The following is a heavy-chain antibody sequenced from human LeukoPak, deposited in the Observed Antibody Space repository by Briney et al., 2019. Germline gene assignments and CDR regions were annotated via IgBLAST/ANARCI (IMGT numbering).Heavy chain of an antibody. Sequence: PSETLFLTCAVSGYSISSGYYWGWIRQPPGKGLKWIGSIYHSGSTYYNPALKSRDTISVDTSKNQFSLKLSSVTAADTAVYYCARHGVYSSSDDAFDIWGQGTMVTVSS. CDR3: ARHGVYSSSDDAFDI. V-gene: IGHV4-38-2*01. CDR1: GYSISSGYY. CDR2: IYHSGST. J-gene: IGHJ3*02. D-gene: IGHD6-6*01.